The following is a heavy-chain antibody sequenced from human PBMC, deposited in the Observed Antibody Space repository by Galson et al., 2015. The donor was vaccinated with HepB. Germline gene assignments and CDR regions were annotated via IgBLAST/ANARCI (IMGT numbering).Heavy chain of an antibody. Sequence: SVKVSCKASGYTFTDYFIHWVRQAPGQGLEGMGWINPNSCGTNYAQKFQGWVTMTRDTSISTAYMELTRLRSDDTAAYYGARGFWLSGIGNIVVWGQGTTVTVSS. CDR2: INPNSCGT. D-gene: IGHD1-26*01. CDR3: ARGFWLSGIGNIVV. V-gene: IGHV1-2*04. J-gene: IGHJ6*02. CDR1: GYTFTDYF.